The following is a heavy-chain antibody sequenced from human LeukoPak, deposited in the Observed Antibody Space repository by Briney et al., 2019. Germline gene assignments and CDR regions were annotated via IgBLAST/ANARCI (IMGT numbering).Heavy chain of an antibody. Sequence: PSETLSVICTVSGGSISSYYWSWIRQPAGKGLEWIGRIYTSGSTNYNPSLKSRVTMSVDTSKNQFSLKLSSVTAADTAVYYCARALRAVARRYCSGGSCTGCFDPWGQGTLVTVSS. D-gene: IGHD2-15*01. CDR3: ARALRAVARRYCSGGSCTGCFDP. CDR1: GGSISSYY. J-gene: IGHJ5*02. CDR2: IYTSGST. V-gene: IGHV4-4*07.